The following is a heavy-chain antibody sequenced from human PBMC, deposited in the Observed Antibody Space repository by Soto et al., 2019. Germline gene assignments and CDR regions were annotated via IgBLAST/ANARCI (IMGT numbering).Heavy chain of an antibody. Sequence: QPGGSLRLSCAASGFTFSSYGMHWVRQAPGKGLEWVAVISYDGSNKYYADSVKGRFTISRDNSKNTLYLQMNSLRAEDTAVYYCAKLTRAGNYYDSSGSNYYYGMDVWGQGTTVTVSS. CDR3: AKLTRAGNYYDSSGSNYYYGMDV. CDR1: GFTFSSYG. D-gene: IGHD3-22*01. V-gene: IGHV3-30*18. CDR2: ISYDGSNK. J-gene: IGHJ6*02.